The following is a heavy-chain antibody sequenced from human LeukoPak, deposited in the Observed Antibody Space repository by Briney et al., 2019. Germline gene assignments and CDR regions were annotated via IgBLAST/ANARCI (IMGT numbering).Heavy chain of an antibody. CDR3: ARDGAAADDYFDY. J-gene: IGHJ4*02. D-gene: IGHD6-13*01. V-gene: IGHV4-59*01. CDR2: ISYSGSA. Sequence: SETLSLTCTVSGGSISSYYWSWIRQPPGEGLEWIGYISYSGSANYNPSLKSRVTISVATSKNQFSLKLSSVTAADTAVYYCARDGAAADDYFDYWGQGTLVTVSS. CDR1: GGSISSYY.